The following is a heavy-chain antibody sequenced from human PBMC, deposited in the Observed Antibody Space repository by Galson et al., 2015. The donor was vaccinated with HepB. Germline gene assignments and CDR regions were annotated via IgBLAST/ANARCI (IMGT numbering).Heavy chain of an antibody. J-gene: IGHJ6*03. CDR2: ISSSSSTI. CDR1: GFTFSSYS. Sequence: SLRLSCAASGFTFSSYSMNWVRQAPGKGLEWVSYISSSSSTIYYADSVKGRFTISRDNAKNSLYLQMNSLRAEDTAVYYCARRVPSYYYYYMDVWGKGTTVTVSS. D-gene: IGHD2-2*01. V-gene: IGHV3-48*01. CDR3: ARRVPSYYYYYMDV.